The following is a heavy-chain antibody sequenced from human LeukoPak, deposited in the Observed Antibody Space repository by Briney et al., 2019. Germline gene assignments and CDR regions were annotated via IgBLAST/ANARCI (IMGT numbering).Heavy chain of an antibody. CDR2: INPNSGGT. CDR3: ARVGPLYYDFWSGYPYMDV. D-gene: IGHD3-3*01. J-gene: IGHJ6*03. CDR1: GYTFTSYY. Sequence: ASVKVSCKASGYTFTSYYMHWVRQAPGQGLEWMGWINPNSGGTNYAQKFQGRVTMTRDTSISTAYMELSRLRSDDTAVYYCARVGPLYYDFWSGYPYMDVWGKGTTVTVSS. V-gene: IGHV1-2*02.